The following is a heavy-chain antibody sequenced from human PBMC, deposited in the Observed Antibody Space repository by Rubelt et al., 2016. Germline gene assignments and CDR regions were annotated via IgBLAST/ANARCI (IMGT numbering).Heavy chain of an antibody. V-gene: IGHV1-18*01. Sequence: QVELVQSGGEGKKPGASVKVSCRASGDPFVNYGVNWVRQAPGQGLEWMGWINGYNGNTHNAQKYKERVTMTIDTSTGTAYMELRGLRSDDTAVYYCARDSSGYLVSQHWGQGTLVTVSS. CDR1: GDPFVNYG. D-gene: IGHD2-15*01. J-gene: IGHJ1*01. CDR3: ARDSSGYLVSQH. CDR2: INGYNGNT.